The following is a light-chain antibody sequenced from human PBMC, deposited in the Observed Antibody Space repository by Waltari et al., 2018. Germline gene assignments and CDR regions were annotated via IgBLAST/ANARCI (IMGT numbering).Light chain of an antibody. CDR3: QQRSTWPPNFT. CDR2: ETT. J-gene: IGKJ4*01. V-gene: IGKV3-11*01. Sequence: EIVLTQSPGTLSLSPGERATLSCRASQSGSSTYLAWYQQQPGQAPRLLIYETTNRATGIPARFSGSGSETDFTLTIRSLEPEDFAVYYCQQRSTWPPNFTFGGGTKVEIK. CDR1: QSGSSTY.